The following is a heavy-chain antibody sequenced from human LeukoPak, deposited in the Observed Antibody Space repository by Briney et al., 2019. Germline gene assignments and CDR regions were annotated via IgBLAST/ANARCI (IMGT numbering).Heavy chain of an antibody. J-gene: IGHJ6*02. CDR3: ARVKILWFGELPYYYYGLDV. Sequence: SQTLSLTCAISGDSVSSNSAAWNWIRQSPSRGLEWLGRTYYRSKWYYEYTVSVKSRITINPDTSKNQFSLQLNSVTPEDTAVYYCARVKILWFGELPYYYYGLDVWAKGPRSPSP. CDR2: TYYRSKWYY. CDR1: GDSVSSNSAA. D-gene: IGHD3-10*01. V-gene: IGHV6-1*01.